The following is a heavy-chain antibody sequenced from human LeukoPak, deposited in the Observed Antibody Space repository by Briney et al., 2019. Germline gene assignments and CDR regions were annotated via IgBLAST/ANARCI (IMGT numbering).Heavy chain of an antibody. J-gene: IGHJ4*02. V-gene: IGHV4-59*08. Sequence: SETLSLTCTVSGGSISSYYWSWIRQPPGKGLGWTGYIYYSGSTNYNPSLKSRVTISVDTSKNQFSLKLSSVTAADTAVYYCARHLGGAFDYWGQGTLVTVSS. D-gene: IGHD1-26*01. CDR2: IYYSGST. CDR1: GGSISSYY. CDR3: ARHLGGAFDY.